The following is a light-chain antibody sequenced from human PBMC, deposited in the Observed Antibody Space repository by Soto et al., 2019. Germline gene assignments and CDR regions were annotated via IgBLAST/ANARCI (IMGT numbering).Light chain of an antibody. Sequence: QSALTQPPSASGSPGQSVTISCTGSSSDVGANNYVSWYQQHPGKAPKLMIYEVSKRPSGVPDRFSGSKSGNTASLTVSGLQPEDEADYYCSSFAGSKVFGGGTKLTVL. V-gene: IGLV2-8*01. CDR1: SSDVGANNY. CDR2: EVS. CDR3: SSFAGSKV. J-gene: IGLJ2*01.